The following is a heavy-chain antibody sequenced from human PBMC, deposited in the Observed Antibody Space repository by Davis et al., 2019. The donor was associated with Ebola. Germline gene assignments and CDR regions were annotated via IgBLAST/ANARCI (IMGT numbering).Heavy chain of an antibody. CDR3: ARDLSGSGSWDYYYGMDV. J-gene: IGHJ6*02. V-gene: IGHV4-59*01. CDR2: IYNSGST. D-gene: IGHD3-10*01. CDR1: GGSISSYY. Sequence: PGGSLRLSCTVSGGSISSYYWSWIRQPPGKGLEWIGYIYNSGSTNYNPSLKSRVTISVDTSKNQFSLKLNSVTAADTAVYYCARDLSGSGSWDYYYGMDVWGQGTTVTVSS.